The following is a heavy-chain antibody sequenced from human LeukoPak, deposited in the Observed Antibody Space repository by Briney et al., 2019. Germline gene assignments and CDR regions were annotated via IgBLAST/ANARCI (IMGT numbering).Heavy chain of an antibody. CDR3: ARGPQNNYYYYYMDV. J-gene: IGHJ6*03. CDR2: INPSGGST. Sequence: ASVKVSCKASGYTFTSYYMHWVRQAPGQGLEWMGIINPSGGSTSYAQKFQGRVTMTRDTSTSTVYMELSSLRSEDTAVYYCARGPQNNYYYYYMDVWGKGTTVTVSS. V-gene: IGHV1-46*01. CDR1: GYTFTSYY.